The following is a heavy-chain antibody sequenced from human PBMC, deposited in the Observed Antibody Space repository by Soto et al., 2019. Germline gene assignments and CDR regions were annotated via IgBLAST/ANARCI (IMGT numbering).Heavy chain of an antibody. D-gene: IGHD3-16*01. CDR3: AREGGESSDGLYYFDS. V-gene: IGHV4-30-4*01. CDR1: GGSTSSDNY. CDR2: IYYSGNT. Sequence: PSETLSLTRTVSGGSTSSDNYWSWIRQPPGKGLEWIGHIYYSGNTDYNPSLKSRLAISIDTSKNQFSLKLSSVTAADTAVYFCAREGGESSDGLYYFDSWGQGSLVTV. J-gene: IGHJ4*02.